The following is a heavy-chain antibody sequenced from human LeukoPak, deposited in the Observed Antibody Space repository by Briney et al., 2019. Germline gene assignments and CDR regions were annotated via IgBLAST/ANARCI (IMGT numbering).Heavy chain of an antibody. Sequence: GGSLRLSCAASGFTFSSYWMHWVRQAPGEGLVWVSRINSDGSNTNYADSVKGRFTISRDNAKNTLYLQMSSLRAEDTAVYYCARDFRRGQYFDYWGQGTLVTVSS. J-gene: IGHJ4*02. CDR1: GFTFSSYW. D-gene: IGHD3-10*01. CDR2: INSDGSNT. V-gene: IGHV3-74*01. CDR3: ARDFRRGQYFDY.